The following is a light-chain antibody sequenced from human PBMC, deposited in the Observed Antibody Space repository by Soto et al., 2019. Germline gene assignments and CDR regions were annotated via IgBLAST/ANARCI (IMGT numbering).Light chain of an antibody. CDR3: QQSYNAPRT. J-gene: IGKJ1*01. Sequence: DIPMTQSPYSLSASVGDRVTITCRASQSISNYLTWYQQKPGQAPRLLIHAASSLQSGVPSRFSGSGSGTDFTLTISSLQPEDFAIYYCQQSYNAPRTFGPGTKVEIK. CDR2: AAS. V-gene: IGKV1-39*01. CDR1: QSISNY.